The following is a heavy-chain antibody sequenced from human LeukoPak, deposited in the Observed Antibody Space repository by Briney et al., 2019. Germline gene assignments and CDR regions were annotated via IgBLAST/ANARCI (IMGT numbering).Heavy chain of an antibody. V-gene: IGHV3-48*03. Sequence: HPGGSLRLSCAASGFTLSSYEMNWVRQAPGKGLEWVSYISSSGSTIYYADSVKGRFTISRDNAKNSLYLQMNSLRAEDTAVYYCARAGIAAAGRRHYGMDVWGKGTTATVSS. CDR3: ARAGIAAAGRRHYGMDV. D-gene: IGHD6-13*01. J-gene: IGHJ6*04. CDR2: ISSSGSTI. CDR1: GFTLSSYE.